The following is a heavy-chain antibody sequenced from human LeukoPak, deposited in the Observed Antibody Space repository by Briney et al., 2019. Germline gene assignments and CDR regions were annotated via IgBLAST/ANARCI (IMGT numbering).Heavy chain of an antibody. CDR3: ARDNGDYYGSGSYYHIHDY. D-gene: IGHD3-10*01. V-gene: IGHV1-2*02. Sequence: GASVKVSCKASGYTFTGYYMHWVRQAPGQGLEWMGWINPNSGGTNYARKFQGRVTMTRDTSISTAYMELSRLRSDDTAVYYCARDNGDYYGSGSYYHIHDYWGQGTLVTVSS. CDR2: INPNSGGT. J-gene: IGHJ4*02. CDR1: GYTFTGYY.